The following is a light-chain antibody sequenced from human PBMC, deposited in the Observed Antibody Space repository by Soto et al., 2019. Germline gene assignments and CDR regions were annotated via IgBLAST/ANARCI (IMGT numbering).Light chain of an antibody. Sequence: EIVMTQSPATLSVSPGERATLSCRASQSVSSNLAWYQQKPGQAPRLLIYGASIRATGIPARFSGSGSGTDFTLTISSLQTEDFAVYYCQQYNNWATFGQGTKLEIK. CDR2: GAS. J-gene: IGKJ2*01. V-gene: IGKV3D-15*01. CDR3: QQYNNWAT. CDR1: QSVSSN.